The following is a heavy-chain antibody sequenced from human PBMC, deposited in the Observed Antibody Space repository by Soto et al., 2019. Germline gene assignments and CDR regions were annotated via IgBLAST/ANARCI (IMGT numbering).Heavy chain of an antibody. CDR2: INPNSGGT. D-gene: IGHD6-19*01. V-gene: IGHV1-2*04. Sequence: QVQLVQSGAEVKKPGASVKVSCKASGYTFTGYYMHWVRQAPGQGLEWMGWINPNSGGTNYAQKFQGWVTMTRDTSISTAYMELSRLRSDDTAVYYCARDQASGWFQKDYYYYGMDVWGQGTTVTVSS. CDR3: ARDQASGWFQKDYYYYGMDV. CDR1: GYTFTGYY. J-gene: IGHJ6*02.